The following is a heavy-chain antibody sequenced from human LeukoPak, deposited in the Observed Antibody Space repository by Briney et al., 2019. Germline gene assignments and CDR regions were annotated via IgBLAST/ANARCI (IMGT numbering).Heavy chain of an antibody. J-gene: IGHJ4*02. CDR2: ISSSSSYI. CDR1: GFSFNTYS. Sequence: GGSLRLSCTTSGFSFNTYSMSWVRQAPGKGLEWVSSISSSSSYIYYADSVKGRFTISRDNAKNSLYLQMNSLRAEDTAVYYCAREGIAAAGTGYWGQGTLVTVSS. CDR3: AREGIAAAGTGY. D-gene: IGHD6-13*01. V-gene: IGHV3-21*01.